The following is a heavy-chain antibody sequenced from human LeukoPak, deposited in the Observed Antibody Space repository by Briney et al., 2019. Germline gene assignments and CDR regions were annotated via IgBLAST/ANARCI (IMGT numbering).Heavy chain of an antibody. D-gene: IGHD4-17*01. Sequence: ASVKVSCKASGYTFTSYGISWVRQAPGQGLEWMGWISAYNGNTSYAQKLQGRVTMTTDTSTSTAYMELRSLRSDDTAVYYCARDLADYGDLVFDYWGQGTLVTVSS. V-gene: IGHV1-18*01. CDR1: GYTFTSYG. J-gene: IGHJ4*02. CDR3: ARDLADYGDLVFDY. CDR2: ISAYNGNT.